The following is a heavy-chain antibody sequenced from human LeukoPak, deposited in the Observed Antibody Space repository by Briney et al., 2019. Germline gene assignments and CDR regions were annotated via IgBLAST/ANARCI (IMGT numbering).Heavy chain of an antibody. CDR3: ARGTLYRGWSYYLHF. D-gene: IGHD6-19*01. Sequence: PSETLSLTCAVYGGSFSGYYWSWIRHPPGKGLEWIGEINHSGSTNYNPSLKSRVTIAVDTSKYQFSLNLRSVTAADTAMYYCARGTLYRGWSYYLHFWGRGSQVTVSS. CDR2: INHSGST. V-gene: IGHV4-34*01. J-gene: IGHJ4*02. CDR1: GGSFSGYY.